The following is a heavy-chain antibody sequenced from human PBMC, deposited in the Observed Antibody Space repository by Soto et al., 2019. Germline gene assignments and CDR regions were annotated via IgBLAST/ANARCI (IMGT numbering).Heavy chain of an antibody. V-gene: IGHV3-7*01. J-gene: IGHJ5*02. D-gene: IGHD3-10*01. Sequence: EVQLVESGGGLVQPGGSLRLSCAASGFTFSSYWMSWVRQAPGKGLEWVANIKQDGSEKYYVDSVKGRFTISRDNAKNSLYLQMNSLIAEDTAVYYCPRVLLRHMVRGVNNWFDPWGQGTLVTVSS. CDR1: GFTFSSYW. CDR2: IKQDGSEK. CDR3: PRVLLRHMVRGVNNWFDP.